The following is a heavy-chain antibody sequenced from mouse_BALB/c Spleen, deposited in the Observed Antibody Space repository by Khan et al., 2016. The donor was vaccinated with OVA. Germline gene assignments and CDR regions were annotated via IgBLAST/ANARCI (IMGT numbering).Heavy chain of an antibody. Sequence: EVELVESGGGLVKPGGSLKLSCVASGFTFSRYSMSWVRQTPETRLEWVASISTGSTYTYYPDSVKGRFTLSRDNADNTLYLQMSSLRSEDTAIYYCVRHEDYYGSRPYFDYWGQGTTLTVSS. CDR1: GFTFSRYS. CDR3: VRHEDYYGSRPYFDY. V-gene: IGHV5-9-3*01. CDR2: ISTGSTYT. D-gene: IGHD1-1*01. J-gene: IGHJ2*01.